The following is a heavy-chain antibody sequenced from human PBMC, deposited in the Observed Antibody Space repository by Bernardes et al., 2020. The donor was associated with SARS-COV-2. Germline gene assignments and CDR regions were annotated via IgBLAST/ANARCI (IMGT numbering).Heavy chain of an antibody. CDR3: AKDPVRPRYCSSASCPYFDY. V-gene: IGHV3-23*01. CDR1: GFTFSTYA. D-gene: IGHD2-2*01. Sequence: GGSLRLSCAASGFTFSTYAMSWVRQAPGKGLEWVSTISGSGGSTYYADSVKGRFTISRDNSKNTLYLQMNSLRAEETAVYYCAKDPVRPRYCSSASCPYFDYWGQGTLVTVSS. CDR2: ISGSGGST. J-gene: IGHJ4*02.